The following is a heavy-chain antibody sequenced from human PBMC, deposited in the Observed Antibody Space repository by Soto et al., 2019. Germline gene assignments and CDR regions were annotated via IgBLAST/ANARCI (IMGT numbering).Heavy chain of an antibody. CDR2: LYSGGRT. Sequence: AGGSLRLCCAVSGFTVYSNYMSWVRQPPGKGLEWVSVLYSGGRTDYADSVQGRFTISRDNSKNTVYLQMNRLRAEDTAVYYCASRTWDLGGSDPWGQGTLVTVSS. CDR3: ASRTWDLGGSDP. V-gene: IGHV3-53*01. D-gene: IGHD3-10*01. J-gene: IGHJ5*02. CDR1: GFTVYSNY.